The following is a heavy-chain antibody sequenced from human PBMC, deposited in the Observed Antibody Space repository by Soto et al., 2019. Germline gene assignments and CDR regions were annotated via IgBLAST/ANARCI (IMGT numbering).Heavy chain of an antibody. D-gene: IGHD3-3*01. CDR3: ASAGDFWMDFDY. J-gene: IGHJ4*02. V-gene: IGHV4-30-4*01. Sequence: SETRSLTCTVSGGSIMSGDYYWSWIRQPPGKGLEWIGYIYYSGSTYYNPSLKSRVTISVDTSKNQFSLKLSSVTAADTAVYYCASAGDFWMDFDYWGQGTPVTVSS. CDR2: IYYSGST. CDR1: GGSIMSGDYY.